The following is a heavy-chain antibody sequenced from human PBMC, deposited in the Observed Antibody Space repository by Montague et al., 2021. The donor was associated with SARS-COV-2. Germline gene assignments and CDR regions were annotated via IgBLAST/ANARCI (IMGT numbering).Heavy chain of an antibody. CDR1: GDSITNTRYF. D-gene: IGHD3-22*01. J-gene: IGHJ4*02. CDR2: IYHNGKT. Sequence: SETLSLTCNVSGDSITNTRYFWGWIRPPPGKALEWIGSIYHNGKTYYNPALERRALMSIDTSKNQFSLRLSSVIASDTAVYYCAVEVKYFFDSWGQGFLVSVSS. V-gene: IGHV4-39*01. CDR3: AVEVKYFFDS.